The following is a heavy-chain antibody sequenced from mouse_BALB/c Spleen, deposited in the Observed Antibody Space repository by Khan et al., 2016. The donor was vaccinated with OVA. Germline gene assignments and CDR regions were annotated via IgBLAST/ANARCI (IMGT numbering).Heavy chain of an antibody. CDR3: TRSGYGTFAY. J-gene: IGHJ3*01. D-gene: IGHD2-1*01. V-gene: IGHV1S81*02. CDR2: INPNNGDT. Sequence: QVQLKESGAELVKPGASVKLSCKASGYIFTSYYMYWVKQRPGQGLEWIGEINPNNGDTNFNEKFKSKATLTVDKSSSIAYMQLSSLTSGDSAVYYCTRSGYGTFAYWGQGTLVTVSA. CDR1: GYIFTSYY.